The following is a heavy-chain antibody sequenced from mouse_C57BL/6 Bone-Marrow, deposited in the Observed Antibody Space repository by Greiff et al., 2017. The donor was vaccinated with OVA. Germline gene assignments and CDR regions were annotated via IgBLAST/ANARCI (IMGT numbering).Heavy chain of an antibody. Sequence: EVLLVEPGGGLVKPGGSLKLSCAASGFTFSSYAMPWVRQTPEQRLEWVATISDGGSYTNYPDNVKGRFTITRDKANNSLYLQISNLKSEDTAVYYCATSYYSNYCAMDYWGQGTSVTVSS. D-gene: IGHD2-5*01. CDR1: GFTFSSYA. V-gene: IGHV5-4*01. CDR2: ISDGGSYT. CDR3: ATSYYSNYCAMDY. J-gene: IGHJ4*01.